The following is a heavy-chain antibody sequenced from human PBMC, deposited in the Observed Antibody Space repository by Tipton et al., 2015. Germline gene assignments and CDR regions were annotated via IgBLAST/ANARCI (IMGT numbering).Heavy chain of an antibody. CDR1: GFTFSSYS. V-gene: IGHV3-21*01. J-gene: IGHJ3*02. Sequence: SLRLSCAASGFTFSSYSMNWVRQAPGKGLEWVSSISSSSNYIYYGDSLKGRFTISRDNAKNSLYLQMNSLRAEDTAVYYCAREGRGDAFDIWGQGTMVTVSS. CDR2: ISSSSNYI. D-gene: IGHD3-10*01. CDR3: AREGRGDAFDI.